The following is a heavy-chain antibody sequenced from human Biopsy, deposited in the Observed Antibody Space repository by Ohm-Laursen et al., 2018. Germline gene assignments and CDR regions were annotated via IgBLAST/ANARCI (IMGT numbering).Heavy chain of an antibody. CDR1: AYSFGDHR. D-gene: IGHD3-22*01. J-gene: IGHJ5*02. CDR2: IDPKSGGT. Sequence: SVKVSCKASAYSFGDHRIHWVRQAPGQGLEWMGWIDPKSGGTNYAKKFQGRVTMTRDTSISTAYVDLSSLRSDDTAAYYCTRGGYYYDSLAYYYWFDPWGQGTLVTVSS. V-gene: IGHV1-2*02. CDR3: TRGGYYYDSLAYYYWFDP.